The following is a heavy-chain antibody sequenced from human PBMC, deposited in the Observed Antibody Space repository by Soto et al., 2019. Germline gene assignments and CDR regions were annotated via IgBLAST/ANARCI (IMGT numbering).Heavy chain of an antibody. CDR3: ARAHYYGSSGYYYGHYNWFDP. Sequence: PSETLSLTCTVSGGSISSGGYYWSWIRQHPGKGLEWIGYIYYSGSTYYNPSLKSRVTISVDTSKNQFSLKLSSVTAADTAVYYCARAHYYGSSGYYYGHYNWFDPWGQGTLVTVSS. D-gene: IGHD3-22*01. J-gene: IGHJ5*02. V-gene: IGHV4-31*03. CDR2: IYYSGST. CDR1: GGSISSGGYY.